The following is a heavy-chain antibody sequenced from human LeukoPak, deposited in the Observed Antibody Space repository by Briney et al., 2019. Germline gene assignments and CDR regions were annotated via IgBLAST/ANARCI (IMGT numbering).Heavy chain of an antibody. V-gene: IGHV3-74*01. J-gene: IGHJ5*02. CDR3: AGGATVTRGWFDP. CDR1: GFTFSSYW. CDR2: INGDGSSI. Sequence: QAGGSLRLSCAASGFTFSSYWMHWVRQAPGKGLVWVSRINGDGSSIIYADSVKGRFTISRDNAKNTLYLQMNSLRAEDTAVFYCAGGATVTRGWFDPWGQGTLVTVSS. D-gene: IGHD4-11*01.